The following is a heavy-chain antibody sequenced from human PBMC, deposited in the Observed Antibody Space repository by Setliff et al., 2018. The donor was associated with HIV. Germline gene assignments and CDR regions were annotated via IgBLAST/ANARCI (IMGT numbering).Heavy chain of an antibody. D-gene: IGHD3-10*01. CDR3: TRRGADSYYPRPLDV. CDR2: IFYSGST. Sequence: SETLSLTCTVSGGSVSTGNYYWNWIRLPPGKGLEWIGYIFYSGSTNYNPSLKSRVTISVDTSKNQFSLRLNSVTAADTAIYYCTRRGADSYYPRPLDVWGQGTMVTVSS. CDR1: GGSVSTGNYY. V-gene: IGHV4-61*01. J-gene: IGHJ6*02.